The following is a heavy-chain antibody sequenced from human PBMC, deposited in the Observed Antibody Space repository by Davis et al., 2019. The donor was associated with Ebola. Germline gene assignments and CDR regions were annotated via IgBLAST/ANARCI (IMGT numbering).Heavy chain of an antibody. D-gene: IGHD3-9*01. J-gene: IGHJ5*02. CDR3: ARGYFDWLSFDP. Sequence: GESLKISCKGSGYSFSNYWIGWVRQTPGKGLEWLGIINPGDSHTIYSPSFQGQVTISADRSITTAYLQWSSLKASDTAMYYCARGYFDWLSFDPWGQGTLVTVSS. CDR2: INPGDSHT. CDR1: GYSFSNYW. V-gene: IGHV5-51*01.